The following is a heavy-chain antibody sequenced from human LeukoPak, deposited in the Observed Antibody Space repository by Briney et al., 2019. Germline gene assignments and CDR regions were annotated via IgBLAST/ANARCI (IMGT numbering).Heavy chain of an antibody. D-gene: IGHD2-2*01. V-gene: IGHV3-21*01. CDR1: GFTFSSYS. J-gene: IGHJ4*02. CDR2: ISSSSSYI. Sequence: GGSLRLSCAASGFTFSSYSMNWVRQAPGKGLEWVSSISSSSSYIYYADSVKGRFTISRDNAKNSLYLQMNGLRAEDTAVYYCAREMYQLLTFDYWGQGTLVTVSS. CDR3: AREMYQLLTFDY.